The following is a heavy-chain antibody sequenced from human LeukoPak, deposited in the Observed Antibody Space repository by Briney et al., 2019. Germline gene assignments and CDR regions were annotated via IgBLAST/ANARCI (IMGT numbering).Heavy chain of an antibody. CDR3: ARDGGMNCSGGSCYSLDY. Sequence: SETLSLTCTVSGGSISSGDYYWSWIRQPPGKGLEWIGYIYYSGSTYYNPSLKSRVTISVDTSKNQFSLTLSSVTAADTAVYYCARDGGMNCSGGSCYSLDYWGQGTLVTVSS. V-gene: IGHV4-30-4*01. D-gene: IGHD2-15*01. J-gene: IGHJ4*02. CDR1: GGSISSGDYY. CDR2: IYYSGST.